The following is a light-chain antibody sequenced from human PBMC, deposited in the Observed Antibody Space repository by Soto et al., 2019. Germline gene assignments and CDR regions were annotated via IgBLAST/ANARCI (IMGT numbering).Light chain of an antibody. Sequence: QSVLTQPPSVSGAPGQRVTISCTGSSSNIGAGYDVHWYMQLPGTAPKLLVYTNNNRPSGVPDRFSGSKSGTSASLAITGLQAEDEADYYCSTWDDNLSVVFGGGTKLTVL. CDR1: SSNIGAGYD. CDR2: TNN. V-gene: IGLV1-40*01. J-gene: IGLJ2*01. CDR3: STWDDNLSVV.